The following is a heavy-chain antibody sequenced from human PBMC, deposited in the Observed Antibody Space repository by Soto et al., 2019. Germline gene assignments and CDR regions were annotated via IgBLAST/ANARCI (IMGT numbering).Heavy chain of an antibody. Sequence: PGGSLRLSCAASGFTFSSYGMHWVRQAPGKGLEWVAVIWYDGSNKYYADSVKGRFTISRDNSKDTLYLQMNSLRAEDTAVYYCARDPVVVVAAGYYGMDVWGQGTTVTVSS. J-gene: IGHJ6*02. V-gene: IGHV3-33*01. D-gene: IGHD2-15*01. CDR2: IWYDGSNK. CDR3: ARDPVVVVAAGYYGMDV. CDR1: GFTFSSYG.